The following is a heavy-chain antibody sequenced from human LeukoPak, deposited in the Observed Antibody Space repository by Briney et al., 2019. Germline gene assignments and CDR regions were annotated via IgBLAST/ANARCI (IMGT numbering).Heavy chain of an antibody. CDR2: ISGSGGST. D-gene: IGHD5-24*01. V-gene: IGHV3-23*01. CDR3: HATHQVATIDFDY. J-gene: IGHJ4*02. CDR1: GFTFSSYA. Sequence: PGGSLRLSCAASGFTFSSYAMSWVRQAPGKGLEWVSAISGSGGSTYYADSVKGRFTISRDNSKNTLYLQMNSLRAEDTAVYYCHATHQVATIDFDYWGQGTLVTVSS.